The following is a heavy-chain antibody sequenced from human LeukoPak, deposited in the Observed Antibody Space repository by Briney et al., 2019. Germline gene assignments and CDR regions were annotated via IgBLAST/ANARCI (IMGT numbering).Heavy chain of an antibody. V-gene: IGHV3-30*02. D-gene: IGHD3-9*01. CDR3: AKDPADILTGYSTYYYYYYMDV. CDR2: IRYDGSNK. Sequence: GGSLRLSCAASGFTFSSYGMHWVRQAPGKGLEWVAFIRYDGSNKYYADSVKGRFTISRDNSKNTLYLQMNSLRAEDTAVYYCAKDPADILTGYSTYYYYYYMDVWGKGTTVTISS. CDR1: GFTFSSYG. J-gene: IGHJ6*03.